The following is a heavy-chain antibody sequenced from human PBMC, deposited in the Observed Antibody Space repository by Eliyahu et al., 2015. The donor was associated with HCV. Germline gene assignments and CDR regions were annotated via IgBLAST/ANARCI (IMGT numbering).Heavy chain of an antibody. CDR1: GGXXSSYY. D-gene: IGHD1-26*01. CDR3: ARRPLVGATYYFDY. V-gene: IGHV4-59*08. J-gene: IGHJ4*02. CDR2: IYYSGST. Sequence: QVQLQESGPGLVKPSXTLSXTCXVSGGXXSSYYWSWXRQPPGKGLXWIGYIYYSGSTNYNPSLKSRVTISVDTSKNQFSLKLSSVTAADTAVYYCARRPLVGATYYFDYWGQGTLVTVSS.